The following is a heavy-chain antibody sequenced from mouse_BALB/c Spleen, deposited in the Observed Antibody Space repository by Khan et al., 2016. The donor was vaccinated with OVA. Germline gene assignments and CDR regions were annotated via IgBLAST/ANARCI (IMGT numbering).Heavy chain of an antibody. CDR2: INPSNGGT. Sequence: QVRLQQSGAELVKPGASVKLSCKASGYTFTSYYMYWVKQRPGQGLEWIGEINPSNGGTNFNEKFKSKATLTVDKSSSTAYMQLSSLTSEDSAVDYCTRGGYGGFAYWGQGTLVTVSA. CDR1: GYTFTSYY. D-gene: IGHD3-1*01. CDR3: TRGGYGGFAY. J-gene: IGHJ3*01. V-gene: IGHV1S81*02.